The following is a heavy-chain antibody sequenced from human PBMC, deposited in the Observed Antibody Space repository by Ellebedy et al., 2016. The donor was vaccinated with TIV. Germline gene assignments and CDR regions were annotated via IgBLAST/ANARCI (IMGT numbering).Heavy chain of an antibody. V-gene: IGHV3-11*01. J-gene: IGHJ4*02. CDR2: ISYSGDVI. CDR1: GFTFSGYY. Sequence: GESLKISCAASGFTFSGYYMSWFRQAPGKGPEWVSYISYSGDVIYYADSVKGRFTTSRDNAGNSVYLQMNSLRAEDTAVYYCARLGVIAAAGARDSWGQGTLVIVSS. D-gene: IGHD6-13*01. CDR3: ARLGVIAAAGARDS.